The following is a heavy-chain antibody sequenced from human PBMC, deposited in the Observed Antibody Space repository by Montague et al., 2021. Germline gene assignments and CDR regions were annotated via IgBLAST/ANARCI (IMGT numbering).Heavy chain of an antibody. CDR3: ARERDRYYYMDI. V-gene: IGHV4-38-2*02. CDR1: RSLINSDYY. Sequence: SETRSLTCTVSRSLINSDYYWGWIRQPPGKGLERMGSVSHGGRTYYNPSLKSRVTISVDTSNNHFSLKPSSVTAADTAMYYCARERDRYYYMDIWGKGTTITVSS. CDR2: VSHGGRT. J-gene: IGHJ6*03.